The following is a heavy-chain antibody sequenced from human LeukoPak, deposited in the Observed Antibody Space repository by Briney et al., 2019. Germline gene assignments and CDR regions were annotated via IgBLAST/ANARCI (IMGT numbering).Heavy chain of an antibody. Sequence: ASVKVSCKASGYTFTSYGISWVRQAPGQGLEWMGWISAYNGNTNYAQRLQGRVTMTTDTSTSTAYMELRNLRSDDTAVYYCARGSDYDFWSGYYWVTTVTHFDYWGQGALVTVSS. CDR3: ARGSDYDFWSGYYWVTTVTHFDY. CDR2: ISAYNGNT. J-gene: IGHJ4*02. CDR1: GYTFTSYG. D-gene: IGHD3-3*01. V-gene: IGHV1-18*01.